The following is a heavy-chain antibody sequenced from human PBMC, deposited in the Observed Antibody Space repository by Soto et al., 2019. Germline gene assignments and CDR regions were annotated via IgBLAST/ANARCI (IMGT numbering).Heavy chain of an antibody. D-gene: IGHD1-20*01. CDR3: ARDREPDGIWPFDS. Sequence: PGGSLRLSCAAFGFTLDKYTMGWVRQAPGKGLEWVAESFSSGETQYADSVKGRFTISRDNSRNMVFLQMNGLRVEDTALYYCARDREPDGIWPFDSWGQGALVTVSS. J-gene: IGHJ4*02. CDR1: GFTLDKYT. CDR2: SFSSGET. V-gene: IGHV3-53*01.